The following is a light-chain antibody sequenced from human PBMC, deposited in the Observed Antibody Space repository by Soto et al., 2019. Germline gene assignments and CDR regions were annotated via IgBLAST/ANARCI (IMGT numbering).Light chain of an antibody. CDR2: DAS. CDR1: QSLSSN. V-gene: IGKV3-11*01. Sequence: EIVMTQSPATLSVSPGERATLSCKASQSLSSNLVWYQQKPGQAPRLLIFDASNRATGIPARFSGSGSGTDFTLTISSLEPEDFAVYYCQQRSNWPLITFGQGTRLEIK. CDR3: QQRSNWPLIT. J-gene: IGKJ5*01.